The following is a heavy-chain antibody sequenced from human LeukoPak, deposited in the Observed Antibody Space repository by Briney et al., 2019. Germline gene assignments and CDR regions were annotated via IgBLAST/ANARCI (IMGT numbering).Heavy chain of an antibody. D-gene: IGHD3-10*01. CDR3: ARDGSGSYTLMDV. CDR2: INPNSGGT. V-gene: IGHV1-2*02. J-gene: IGHJ6*03. CDR1: GYTFTGYY. Sequence: ASVKVSCKASGYTFTGYYMHWVRQAPGQGPEWMGWINPNSGGTNYAQKFQGRVTMTRDTSISTAYMELSRLRSDDTAVYYCARDGSGSYTLMDVWGKGTTVTVSS.